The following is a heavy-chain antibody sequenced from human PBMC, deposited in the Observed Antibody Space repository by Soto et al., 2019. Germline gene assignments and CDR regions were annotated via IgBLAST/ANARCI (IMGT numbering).Heavy chain of an antibody. CDR3: ARDRLRYYDFWSGYYYYGMDV. Sequence: SETLSLTCTVSGGSISSYYWSWIRQPPGKGLEWIGYIYYSGSTNYNPSLKSRVTISVDTSKNQFSLKLSSVTAADTAVYYCARDRLRYYDFWSGYYYYGMDVWGQGTTVTVSS. V-gene: IGHV4-59*01. CDR2: IYYSGST. D-gene: IGHD3-3*01. J-gene: IGHJ6*02. CDR1: GGSISSYY.